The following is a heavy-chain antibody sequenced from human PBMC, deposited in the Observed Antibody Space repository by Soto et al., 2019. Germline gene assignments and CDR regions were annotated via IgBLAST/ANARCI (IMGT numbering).Heavy chain of an antibody. CDR1: GFTVSSNY. V-gene: IGHV3-53*01. D-gene: IGHD4-17*01. Sequence: GGSLRLSCAASGFTVSSNYMSWVRQAPGKGLEWVSVIYSGGSTYYADSVKGRFTISRDNSKNTLYLQMNSLRAEDTAVYYCARDTTFTAYGDYRNYYYYGMDVWGQGTTVTVSS. CDR3: ARDTTFTAYGDYRNYYYYGMDV. J-gene: IGHJ6*02. CDR2: IYSGGST.